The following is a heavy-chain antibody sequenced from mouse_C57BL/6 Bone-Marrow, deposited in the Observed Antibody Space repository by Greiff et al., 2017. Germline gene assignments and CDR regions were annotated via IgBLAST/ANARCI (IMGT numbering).Heavy chain of an antibody. V-gene: IGHV1-85*01. J-gene: IGHJ4*01. D-gene: IGHD1-1*01. Sequence: VQLQQSGPELVKPGASVKLSCKASGYTFTSYDINWVKQRPGQGLEWIGWIYPRDGSTKYNEKFKGKATLTVDTSSSTAYMELHSLTSEDSAVYFCATYYYGSSGDYYAMDDWGQGTSVTVSS. CDR2: IYPRDGST. CDR3: ATYYYGSSGDYYAMDD. CDR1: GYTFTSYD.